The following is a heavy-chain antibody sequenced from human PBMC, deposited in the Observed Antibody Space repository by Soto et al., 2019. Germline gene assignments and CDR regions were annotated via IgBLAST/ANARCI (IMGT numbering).Heavy chain of an antibody. J-gene: IGHJ4*02. CDR1: GYTFSGFY. V-gene: IGHV1-2*02. CDR2: INPNSGGT. CDR3: TTGVVVPWSFDY. Sequence: ASVKVSCKASGYTFSGFYMHWLRQSPGQGLEWMGWINPNSGGTKSAEKFQGRVTMTRDTSISTAYMELNSLKTEDTAVYYCTTGVVVPWSFDYWGQGTLVTVSS. D-gene: IGHD2-15*01.